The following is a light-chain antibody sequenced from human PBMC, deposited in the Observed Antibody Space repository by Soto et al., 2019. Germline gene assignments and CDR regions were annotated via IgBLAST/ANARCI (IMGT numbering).Light chain of an antibody. J-gene: IGKJ4*01. V-gene: IGKV3D-20*02. Sequence: EIVWTQSPGTLSLSPGERATLSCRASQSVSSRYLAWYQQKPGQAPRPLIYGASSRAPGIPARFSGSGSGTDFTLTISSLEPEDFAVYYCQQRSVWPTFGGGTKVDI. CDR1: QSVSSRY. CDR3: QQRSVWPT. CDR2: GAS.